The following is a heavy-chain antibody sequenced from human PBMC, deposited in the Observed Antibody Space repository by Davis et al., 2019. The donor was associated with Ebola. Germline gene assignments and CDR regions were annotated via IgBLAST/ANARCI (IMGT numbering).Heavy chain of an antibody. CDR1: GGSFSGYY. V-gene: IGHV4-34*01. CDR3: ARGTDSSGYLFDY. CDR2: INHSGRT. J-gene: IGHJ4*02. Sequence: PGGSLRLSCAVHGGSFSGYYWSWIRQPPGKGLEWIGEINHSGRTNYNPSLKSRVTISVDTSKNQFSLKLSSVTAADTAVYYCARGTDSSGYLFDYWGQGTLVTVSS. D-gene: IGHD3-22*01.